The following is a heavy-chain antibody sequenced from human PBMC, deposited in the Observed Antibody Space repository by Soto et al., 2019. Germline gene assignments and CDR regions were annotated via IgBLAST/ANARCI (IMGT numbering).Heavy chain of an antibody. CDR3: ARAAANIDY. V-gene: IGHV4-31*03. CDR1: GGSISSSGSY. D-gene: IGHD2-2*01. Sequence: QVQLQESGPGLVKPSQTLSLTCTVSGGSISSSGSYWSWSRQHPGKVLEWIGYISYGGRTVYNPSRESRLTIAVDKSKNQFSLNLSSVTAADPAVYYCARAAANIDYWGQGTLVTVSS. J-gene: IGHJ4*02. CDR2: ISYGGRT.